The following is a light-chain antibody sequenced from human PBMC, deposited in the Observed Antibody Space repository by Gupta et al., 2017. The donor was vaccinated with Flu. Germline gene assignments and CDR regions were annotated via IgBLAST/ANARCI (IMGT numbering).Light chain of an antibody. CDR1: SGSIATTY. V-gene: IGLV6-57*01. J-gene: IGLJ2*01. CDR2: AEN. CDR3: HYHASNTSEVV. Sequence: FLLTQPHSVSASPWPTVTISCTRTSGSIATTYVQWYQQRPGSSPTPVSYAENRRLSGVPDRFSGAIASSSNSASLPLXGXNTEDEXDDYCHYHASNTSEVVFGGGTRLTVL.